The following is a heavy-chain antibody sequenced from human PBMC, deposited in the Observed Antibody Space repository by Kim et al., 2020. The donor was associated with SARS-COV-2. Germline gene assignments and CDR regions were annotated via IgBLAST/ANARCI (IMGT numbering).Heavy chain of an antibody. J-gene: IGHJ3*02. CDR2: ISWVGGST. CDR3: AKDHSRNVAFVI. Sequence: GGSLRLSCAASGFTFDDYTMHWVRQAPGKGLEWVPLISWVGGSTYYADSVKGRFTICRDNSKNSLYLQMNSLRTEATALYYCAKDHSRNVAFVIWGQGTIVTVAS. V-gene: IGHV3-43*01. CDR1: GFTFDDYT. D-gene: IGHD6-13*01.